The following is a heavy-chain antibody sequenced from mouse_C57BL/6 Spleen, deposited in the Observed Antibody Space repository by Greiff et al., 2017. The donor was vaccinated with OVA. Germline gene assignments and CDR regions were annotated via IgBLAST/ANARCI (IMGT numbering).Heavy chain of an antibody. CDR3: ASLYGSSFDY. J-gene: IGHJ2*01. CDR1: GFTFTDYY. Sequence: EVQLVESGGGLVQPGGSLSLSCAASGFTFTDYYMSWVRQPPGKALEWLGFIRNKANGYTTEYSASVKGRFTISRDNPQSILYLQMNALRAEDSATYYCASLYGSSFDYWGQGTTLTVSS. CDR2: IRNKANGYTT. D-gene: IGHD1-1*01. V-gene: IGHV7-3*01.